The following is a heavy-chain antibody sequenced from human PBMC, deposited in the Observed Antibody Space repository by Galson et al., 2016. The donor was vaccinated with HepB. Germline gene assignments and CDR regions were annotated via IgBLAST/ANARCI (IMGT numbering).Heavy chain of an antibody. D-gene: IGHD3-10*01. CDR2: MNPNTGVS. Sequence: SVKVSCKASGYTFTNYDINWVRQAAGQGLEWMGWMNPNTGVSDYAQRFQGRVTMTRNTSMGTAYLELSSLRSDDTAMYYCARAYTYGSLDYWGPGTLVTVSS. CDR3: ARAYTYGSLDY. J-gene: IGHJ4*02. V-gene: IGHV1-8*01. CDR1: GYTFTNYD.